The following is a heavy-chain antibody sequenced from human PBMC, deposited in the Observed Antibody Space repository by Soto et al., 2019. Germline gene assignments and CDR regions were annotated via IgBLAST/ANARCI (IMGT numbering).Heavy chain of an antibody. J-gene: IGHJ4*02. V-gene: IGHV4-34*01. CDR3: ARGVATVVTSYFDY. CDR2: INHNGST. Sequence: QVQLQQWGAGLLKPSETLSLTCAVYGGSFSGYYWSWIRQPPGKGLEWIGEINHNGSTNYNPSLKSRVTISVDTSKNQFSLKLSSVTAADTAVYYCARGVATVVTSYFDYWGQGTLVTVSS. D-gene: IGHD5-12*01. CDR1: GGSFSGYY.